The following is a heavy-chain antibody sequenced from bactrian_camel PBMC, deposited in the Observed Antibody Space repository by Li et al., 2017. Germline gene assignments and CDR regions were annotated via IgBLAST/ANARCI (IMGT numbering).Heavy chain of an antibody. CDR2: INSDDGTT. CDR1: GTGDGSELKC. V-gene: IGHV3S26*01. Sequence: HVQLVESGGGSVQAGGSLTLSCAASGTGDGSELKCMAWFRQAPGKEREGLAVINSDDGTTRYADSVKGRFTIRKDNAKNTLYLQMNSLQPADTAMYYC.